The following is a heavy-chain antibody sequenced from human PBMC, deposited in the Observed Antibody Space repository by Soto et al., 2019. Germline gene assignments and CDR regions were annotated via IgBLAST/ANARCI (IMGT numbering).Heavy chain of an antibody. V-gene: IGHV1-18*01. Sequence: QVQLVQSGAEVKKPGASVKVSCKASGYTFHNYGVNWVRQAPGHGLAWMGRISAYNYNTHYAQNFEGRVTRTTDSSTRTAYMELRSLRSDDTAIYYCARLTGVFRLVREYWGQGTQVTVSS. J-gene: IGHJ4*02. CDR1: GYTFHNYG. D-gene: IGHD3-16*01. CDR3: ARLTGVFRLVREY. CDR2: ISAYNYNT.